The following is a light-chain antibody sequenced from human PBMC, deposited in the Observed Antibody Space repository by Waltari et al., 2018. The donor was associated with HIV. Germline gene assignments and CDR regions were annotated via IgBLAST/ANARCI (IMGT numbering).Light chain of an antibody. CDR3: AAWDDTLSVL. CDR1: SSNIGSKY. Sequence: QSVLTQPPSASGTPGQRVTISCSGSSSNIGSKYVYWYQKLPGSAPKLLIYRNNQPPSGVPDRFSGSKSGTSASLAISGLRSEDEADYYCAAWDDTLSVLFGGGTKLTVL. V-gene: IGLV1-47*01. J-gene: IGLJ2*01. CDR2: RNN.